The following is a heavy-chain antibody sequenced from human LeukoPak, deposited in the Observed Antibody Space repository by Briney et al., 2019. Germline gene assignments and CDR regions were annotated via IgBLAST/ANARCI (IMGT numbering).Heavy chain of an antibody. Sequence: PSETLSLTCTVSGGSISSSSYYWGWIRQPPGKGLEWIGSIYYSGSTYYNPSLKSRVTISVDTSKNQFSLQLSSVTAADTAVYYCARGTYPLYYDSSGYYRYWGQGTLVTVSS. D-gene: IGHD3-22*01. CDR1: GGSISSSSYY. CDR2: IYYSGST. J-gene: IGHJ4*02. CDR3: ARGTYPLYYDSSGYYRY. V-gene: IGHV4-39*01.